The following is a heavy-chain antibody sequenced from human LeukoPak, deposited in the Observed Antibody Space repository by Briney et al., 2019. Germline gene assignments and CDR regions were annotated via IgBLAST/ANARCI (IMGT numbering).Heavy chain of an antibody. CDR3: ARGPPNWGFDF. J-gene: IGHJ4*02. V-gene: IGHV1-8*01. CDR2: MSPNSGDT. D-gene: IGHD7-27*01. Sequence: GASVKVSCKASGYTFTSYDINWVRHATGQGLEWMRWMSPNSGDTGYAQKFQGRVTMTRDTSISTAFMELTSLRSEDTAVYYCARGPPNWGFDFWGQGALVTVSS. CDR1: GYTFTSYD.